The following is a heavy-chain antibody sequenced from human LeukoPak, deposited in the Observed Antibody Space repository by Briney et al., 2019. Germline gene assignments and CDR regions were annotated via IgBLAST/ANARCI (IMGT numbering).Heavy chain of an antibody. CDR2: LCWNDDK. CDR3: PHSRTQYDFWRGYLSQSFDY. D-gene: IGHD3-3*01. J-gene: IGHJ4*02. CDR1: GFSLSTSGVG. V-gene: IGHV2-5*01. Sequence: KRCGPTLVNPRQTLTLTCTFSGFSLSTSGVGVGWIRQPPGKALEWLALLCWNDDKRHSPSLKSRLPIPHDPPKNQVVLTLTHMHPVDTATYYRPHSRTQYDFWRGYLSQSFDYWRQGTLVTVSS.